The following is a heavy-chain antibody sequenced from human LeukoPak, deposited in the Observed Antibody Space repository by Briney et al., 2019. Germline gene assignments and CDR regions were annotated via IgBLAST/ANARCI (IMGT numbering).Heavy chain of an antibody. CDR3: AKGQGNRESYHFDS. D-gene: IGHD1-14*01. CDR2: VSGSTGNT. V-gene: IGHV3-23*01. Sequence: PGGSLRLSCAASGFTFNTYTMRWVRQAPGKGLEWVSSVSGSTGNTCYADSVKGRFTISRDTSRNILYLQMNSLRAEDTAVYYCAKGQGNRESYHFDSWGQGTLVTVSS. CDR1: GFTFNTYT. J-gene: IGHJ4*02.